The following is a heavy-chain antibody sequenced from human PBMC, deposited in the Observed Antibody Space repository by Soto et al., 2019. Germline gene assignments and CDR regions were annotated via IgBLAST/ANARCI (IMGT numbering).Heavy chain of an antibody. D-gene: IGHD1-1*01. Sequence: GASVKVSCKASGYTFTGYYMHWVRQAPGQGLEWMGWINPNSGGTNYAQKFQGRVTMTRDTSISTAYMELSRLRSDDTAVYYCERSGGTSGYHRHFDSWGQGTLVTGS. CDR3: ERSGGTSGYHRHFDS. V-gene: IGHV1-2*02. J-gene: IGHJ5*01. CDR2: INPNSGGT. CDR1: GYTFTGYY.